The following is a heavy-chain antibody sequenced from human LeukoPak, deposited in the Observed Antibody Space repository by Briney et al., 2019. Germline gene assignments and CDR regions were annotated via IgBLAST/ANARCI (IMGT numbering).Heavy chain of an antibody. Sequence: PSETLSLTCTVSGGSIRTYYWSWVRQPPGKGLEWIGFIYDSGYTNYNPSLKSRATISVDMSKNQFSLKLSSVTAADTAVYYCARGGHYDSSGYPFWGQGTLVTVSS. V-gene: IGHV4-59*01. D-gene: IGHD3-22*01. J-gene: IGHJ4*02. CDR3: ARGGHYDSSGYPF. CDR2: IYDSGYT. CDR1: GGSIRTYY.